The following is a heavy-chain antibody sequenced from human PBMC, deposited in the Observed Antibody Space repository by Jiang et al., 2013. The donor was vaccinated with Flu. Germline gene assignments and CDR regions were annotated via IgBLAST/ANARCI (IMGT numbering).Heavy chain of an antibody. CDR3: ATTLHGSGSSPGVN. V-gene: IGHV3-33*01. Sequence: SGGGVVQPGTSLRLSCAASGFTFNKHAMHWVRQAPGRGLEWVALIWFDGSNEKYVDSVKGRFTISRDNSKNTLYLHMTSLRVEDTAFYYCATTLHGSGSSPGVNWGQGTLVTVSS. CDR1: GFTFNKHA. CDR2: IWFDGSNE. J-gene: IGHJ4*02. D-gene: IGHD3-10*01.